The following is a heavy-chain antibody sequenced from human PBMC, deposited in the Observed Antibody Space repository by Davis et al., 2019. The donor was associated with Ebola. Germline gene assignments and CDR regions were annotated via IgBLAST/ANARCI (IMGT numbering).Heavy chain of an antibody. J-gene: IGHJ4*02. Sequence: SETLSLTCTVSGGSISSSSYYWGWIRQPPGKGLEWIGSSYYSGSTYYNPSLKSRVTISVDTSKNQFSLKLSSVTAADTAVYYCARRVSGSYYRPFDYWGQGTLVTVSS. D-gene: IGHD1-26*01. CDR2: SYYSGST. CDR1: GGSISSSSYY. CDR3: ARRVSGSYYRPFDY. V-gene: IGHV4-39*01.